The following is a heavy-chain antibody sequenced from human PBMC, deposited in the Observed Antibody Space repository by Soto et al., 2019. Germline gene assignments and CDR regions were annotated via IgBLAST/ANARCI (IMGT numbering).Heavy chain of an antibody. CDR2: IYYSGST. Sequence: PSETLSLTCTVSGGSISRYYWSWIRQPPGKGLEWIGYIYYSGSTNYNPSLKSRVTISVDTSKNQFSLKLSSVTAADTAVYYCARTVRHANAYAFYIWGQGTMVTVSS. V-gene: IGHV4-59*01. J-gene: IGHJ3*02. D-gene: IGHD3-16*01. CDR1: GGSISRYY. CDR3: ARTVRHANAYAFYI.